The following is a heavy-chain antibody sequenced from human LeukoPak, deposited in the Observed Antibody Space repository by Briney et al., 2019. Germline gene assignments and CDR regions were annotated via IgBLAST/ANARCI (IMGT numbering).Heavy chain of an antibody. J-gene: IGHJ4*02. V-gene: IGHV4-34*01. Sequence: SETLSLTCAVHGGSFSDYYWSWIRQPPGKGPEWTGESNHSGSTNYNPSLKSRITISVDTSKNQFSLKLTSVTAADTAVYYCARRRVSNYYDTSGYYRRKSYFFDYWGQGTLVTVSS. CDR2: SNHSGST. D-gene: IGHD3-22*01. CDR3: ARRRVSNYYDTSGYYRRKSYFFDY. CDR1: GGSFSDYY.